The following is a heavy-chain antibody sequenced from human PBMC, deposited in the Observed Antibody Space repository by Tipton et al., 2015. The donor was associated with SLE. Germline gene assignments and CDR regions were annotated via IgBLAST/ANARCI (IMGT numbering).Heavy chain of an antibody. CDR1: GFTFSTYG. Sequence: SLRLSCAASGFTFSTYGMHWARQAPGKGLEWVAVIWYDGSNKYYADSVKGRFAISRDNSKNTLYLQMNSLRAEDTAVYYCARGLSGWYGLDYWGQGTLVTVSS. D-gene: IGHD6-19*01. J-gene: IGHJ4*02. CDR3: ARGLSGWYGLDY. V-gene: IGHV3-33*08. CDR2: IWYDGSNK.